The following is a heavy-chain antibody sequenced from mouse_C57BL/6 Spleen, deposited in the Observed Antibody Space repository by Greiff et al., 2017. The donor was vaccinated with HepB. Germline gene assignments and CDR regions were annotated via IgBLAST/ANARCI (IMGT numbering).Heavy chain of an antibody. D-gene: IGHD2-3*01. V-gene: IGHV1-76*01. CDR2: IYPGSGNT. J-gene: IGHJ4*01. CDR1: GYTFTDYY. CDR3: ARSDGYTLYAMDY. Sequence: VMLVESGAELVRPGASVKLSCKASGYTFTDYYINWVKQRPGQGLEWIARIYPGSGNTYYNEKFKGKATLTAEKSSSTAYMQLSSLTSEDSAVYFCARSDGYTLYAMDYWGQGTSVTVSS.